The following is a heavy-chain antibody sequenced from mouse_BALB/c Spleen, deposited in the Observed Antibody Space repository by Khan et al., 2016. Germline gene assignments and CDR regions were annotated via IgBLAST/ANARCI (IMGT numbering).Heavy chain of an antibody. CDR3: TQGGNSDY. J-gene: IGHJ2*01. CDR1: GFTFSNYW. V-gene: IGHV6-6*02. CDR2: IRLKSNNYAT. Sequence: EVQLQESGGGLVQPGGSMKLSCVASGFTFSNYWMNWVRQSPEKGLEWVAEIRLKSNNYATHYAESVKGRFTISRDDSKSSVYLQMNNLRAEDTGIYYCTQGGNSDYWGQGTTLTVSS.